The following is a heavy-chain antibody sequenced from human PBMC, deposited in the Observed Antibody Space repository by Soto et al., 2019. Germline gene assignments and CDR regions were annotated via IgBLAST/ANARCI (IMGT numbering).Heavy chain of an antibody. CDR3: ARGNFFFQAEDGIRDTVPVSAFLLNRSSDL. J-gene: IGHJ2*01. Sequence: GLEWMGWMNPNSGNTGYAQKFQGRVTMTRNTSISTAYMELSSLRSEDTAVYYCARGNFFFQAEDGIRDTVPVSAFLLNRSSDL. D-gene: IGHD3-3*01. V-gene: IGHV1-8*01. CDR2: MNPNSGNT.